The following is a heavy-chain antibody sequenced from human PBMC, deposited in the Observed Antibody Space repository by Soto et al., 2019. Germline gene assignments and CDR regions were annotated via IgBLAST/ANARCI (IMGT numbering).Heavy chain of an antibody. D-gene: IGHD3-22*01. V-gene: IGHV3-23*01. CDR3: AKVLGYDSHLDAFDI. J-gene: IGHJ3*02. CDR1: GFTFSGYA. Sequence: GGSLRLSCVASGFTFSGYAMTWVRQAPGKGLEWVSAISRGGGSTYYADSVKGRFTISRDNSKNTLYLEMNSLRAEDMAIYYCAKVLGYDSHLDAFDIWGQGTMVTVSS. CDR2: ISRGGGST.